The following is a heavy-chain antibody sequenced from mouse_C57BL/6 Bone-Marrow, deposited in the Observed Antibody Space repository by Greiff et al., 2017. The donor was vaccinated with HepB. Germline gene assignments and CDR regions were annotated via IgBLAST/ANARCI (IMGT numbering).Heavy chain of an antibody. V-gene: IGHV1-50*01. CDR3: AITGPFAY. CDR2: IDPSDSYT. CDR1: GYTFTSYW. J-gene: IGHJ3*01. Sequence: VQLQQPGAELVKPGASVKLSCKASGYTFTSYWMQWVKQRPGQGLEWIGEIDPSDSYTNYNQKFKGKATLTVDTSSSTAYMQLSSLTSEDSAVYYCAITGPFAYWGQGTLVTVSA. D-gene: IGHD4-1*01.